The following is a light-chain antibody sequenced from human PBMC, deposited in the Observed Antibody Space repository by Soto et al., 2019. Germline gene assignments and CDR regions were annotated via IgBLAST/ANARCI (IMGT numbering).Light chain of an antibody. V-gene: IGKV1-27*01. CDR2: GAS. Sequence: DIQMTQSPSSLSASVGDRVTITCRASQAISNYLAWFQQKPGKVPKLLIYGASTLLSGVPSRFSGSGSGTDFTLTISSLQPEDVATYYCQKYYGVPWAFGQGTKVEIK. CDR3: QKYYGVPWA. CDR1: QAISNY. J-gene: IGKJ1*01.